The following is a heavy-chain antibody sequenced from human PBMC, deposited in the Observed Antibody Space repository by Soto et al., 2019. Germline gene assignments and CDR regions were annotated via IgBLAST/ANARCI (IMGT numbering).Heavy chain of an antibody. CDR1: GYTFTSYA. D-gene: IGHD3-3*01. CDR2: INAGNGNT. V-gene: IGHV1-3*01. CDR3: ARAVSRAYYDFWSGYYYFDY. J-gene: IGHJ4*02. Sequence: ASVKVSCKASGYTFTSYAMYWVRQAPGQRLEWMGWINAGNGNTKYSQKFQGRVTITRDTSASTAYMELSSLRSEDTAVYYCARAVSRAYYDFWSGYYYFDYWGQGTLGTVSS.